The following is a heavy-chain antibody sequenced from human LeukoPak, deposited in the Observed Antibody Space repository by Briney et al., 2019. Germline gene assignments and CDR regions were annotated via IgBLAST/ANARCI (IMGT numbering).Heavy chain of an antibody. Sequence: PGGSLRLSCAASGFTLSDYYMRWIRQAPGKGLEWVSYISSSGSTIYYADSVKGRFTISRDNAKNSLYLQMDSLRAEDTAVYYCARDLKTYSSSSWWGQGTPVTVSS. V-gene: IGHV3-11*04. CDR3: ARDLKTYSSSSW. J-gene: IGHJ4*02. CDR1: GFTLSDYY. CDR2: ISSSGSTI. D-gene: IGHD6-13*01.